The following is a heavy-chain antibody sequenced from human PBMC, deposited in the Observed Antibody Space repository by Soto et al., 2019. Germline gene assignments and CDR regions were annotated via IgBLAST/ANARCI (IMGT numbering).Heavy chain of an antibody. CDR1: GFTFSNAW. V-gene: IGHV3-15*01. CDR2: IKRKTDGGTT. D-gene: IGHD4-17*01. Sequence: GXSLRLSCAASGFTFSNAWMSWVRQAPGKGLEWIGRIKRKTDGGTTDYAAPVTGRFTISRDDSKNRLYLQMNSLKTEDTAVYYCTTAATTVTTIDYWGQGTLVTVSS. CDR3: TTAATTVTTIDY. J-gene: IGHJ4*02.